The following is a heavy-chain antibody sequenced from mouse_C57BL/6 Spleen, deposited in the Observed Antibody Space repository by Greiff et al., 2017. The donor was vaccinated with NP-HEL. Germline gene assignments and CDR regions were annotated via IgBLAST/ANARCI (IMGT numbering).Heavy chain of an antibody. V-gene: IGHV3-6*01. J-gene: IGHJ2*01. CDR2: ISYDGSN. CDR3: ARGGSSGYY. D-gene: IGHD3-2*02. Sequence: EESGPGLVKPSQSLSLTCSVTGYSITSGYYWNWIRQFPGNKLEWMGYISYDGSNNYNPSLKNRISITRDTSKNQFFLKLNSVTTEDTATYYCARGGSSGYYWGQGTTLTVSS. CDR1: GYSITSGYY.